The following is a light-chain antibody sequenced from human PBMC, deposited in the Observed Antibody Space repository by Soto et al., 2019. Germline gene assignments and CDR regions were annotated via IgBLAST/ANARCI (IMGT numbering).Light chain of an antibody. CDR3: SSSTSSSTLV. Sequence: QSALTQPASVSGSPGQSITISCTGTASDVGAYDYVSWYQHHPGKPPKLLIFEVRDRPSGVSNRFSGSKSGNTASLTISGLQPEDEADFFCSSSTSSSTLVFGTGTKLTVL. J-gene: IGLJ1*01. CDR2: EVR. CDR1: ASDVGAYDY. V-gene: IGLV2-14*01.